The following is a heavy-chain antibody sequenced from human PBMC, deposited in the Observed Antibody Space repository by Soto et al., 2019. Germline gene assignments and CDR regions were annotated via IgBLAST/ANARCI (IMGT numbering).Heavy chain of an antibody. V-gene: IGHV3-23*01. CDR3: AKGLTTSYYYYYGMDV. D-gene: IGHD4-4*01. Sequence: PRGSLRLSCAASGFTFSSYAMSWFRQAPGEGLEWVSAISGSGGSTYYADSVKGRFTISRDNSKNTLYLQMNSLRAEDTAVYYCAKGLTTSYYYYYGMDVWGQGTTVTVSS. CDR2: ISGSGGST. J-gene: IGHJ6*02. CDR1: GFTFSSYA.